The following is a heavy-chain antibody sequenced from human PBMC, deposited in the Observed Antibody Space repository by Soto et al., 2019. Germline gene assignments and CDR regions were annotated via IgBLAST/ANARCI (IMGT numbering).Heavy chain of an antibody. CDR1: GGSISSSSYY. CDR2: IYYSGST. Sequence: SETLSLTCTVSGGSISSSSYYWGWIRQHPGKGLEWIGCIYYSGSTYYNPSLKSRVTISVDTSKNQFSLKLSSVTAADTAVYYCARDKEGYCSGGSCYLESGLWFDPWGQGTLVTVSS. V-gene: IGHV4-39*07. J-gene: IGHJ5*02. CDR3: ARDKEGYCSGGSCYLESGLWFDP. D-gene: IGHD2-15*01.